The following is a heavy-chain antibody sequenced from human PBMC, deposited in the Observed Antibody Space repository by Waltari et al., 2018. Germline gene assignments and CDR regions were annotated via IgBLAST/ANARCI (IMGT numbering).Heavy chain of an antibody. CDR2: SNPSGGST. D-gene: IGHD2-21*01. Sequence: QVQLVQSGAEVKKPGASVKISCKTSEYTFTSSYIHWVRQAPGQGLEWMGISNPSGGSTIYAQKCQGRVTMTRDTSTSTVYMELSSLRSEDTAVYYCARDTGALWMDVWGQGTTVTVSS. CDR3: ARDTGALWMDV. J-gene: IGHJ6*02. V-gene: IGHV1-46*01. CDR1: EYTFTSSY.